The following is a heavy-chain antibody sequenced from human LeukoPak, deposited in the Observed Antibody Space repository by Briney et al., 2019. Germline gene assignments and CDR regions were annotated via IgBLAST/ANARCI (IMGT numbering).Heavy chain of an antibody. Sequence: SETLSLTCTVSGGSISSYYWSWIRQPPGKGLEWIGYIYYSGRTNYNPSLKSRVTISVDTSKNQFSLKLSSVTAADTAVYYCASRAPRDGYNYGFDYWGQGTLVTVSS. V-gene: IGHV4-59*01. J-gene: IGHJ4*02. CDR2: IYYSGRT. CDR1: GGSISSYY. D-gene: IGHD5-24*01. CDR3: ASRAPRDGYNYGFDY.